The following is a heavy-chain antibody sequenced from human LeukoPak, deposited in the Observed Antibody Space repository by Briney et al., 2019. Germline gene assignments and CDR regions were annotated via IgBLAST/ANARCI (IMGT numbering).Heavy chain of an antibody. CDR1: GVLFSNYW. V-gene: IGHV3-74*01. J-gene: IGHJ4*02. CDR2: INRDGSST. D-gene: IGHD5-18*01. Sequence: PGGSLRLSCAASGVLFSNYWMHWVRQAPVKGPVWVSRINRDGSSTSYADSVKGRFTISRDNAKNTLYLQMNSLRAEDTAVYYCARGGGYSYGSFDYWGQGTLVTVSS. CDR3: ARGGGYSYGSFDY.